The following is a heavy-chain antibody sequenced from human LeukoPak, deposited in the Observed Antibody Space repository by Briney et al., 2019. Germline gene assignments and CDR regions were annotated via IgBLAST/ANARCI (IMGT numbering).Heavy chain of an antibody. Sequence: PGGSLRLSCAASGVTFSDYYMSWIRQAPGKGLEWVSYISSSGSTIYYADSVKGRFTISRDNAKNSLYLQMNSLRAEDTAVYYCARDVAGHYYYYMDVWGKGTTVTISS. D-gene: IGHD2-15*01. CDR2: ISSSGSTI. J-gene: IGHJ6*03. V-gene: IGHV3-11*01. CDR1: GVTFSDYY. CDR3: ARDVAGHYYYYMDV.